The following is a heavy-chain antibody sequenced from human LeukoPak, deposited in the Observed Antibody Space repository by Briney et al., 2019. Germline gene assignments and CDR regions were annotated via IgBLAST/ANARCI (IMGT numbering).Heavy chain of an antibody. Sequence: PGGSLRLSCAASGFTFSDYYMSWIRQAPGKGLEWVSYISSSGSTIYYADSVKGRFTISRDNSKNTLYLQMNSLRAEDTAVYYCAKVRTGRTYYYDSSGSRGKTWPDYYFDYWGQGTLVTVSS. CDR1: GFTFSDYY. CDR2: ISSSGSTI. D-gene: IGHD3-22*01. CDR3: AKVRTGRTYYYDSSGSRGKTWPDYYFDY. V-gene: IGHV3-11*01. J-gene: IGHJ4*02.